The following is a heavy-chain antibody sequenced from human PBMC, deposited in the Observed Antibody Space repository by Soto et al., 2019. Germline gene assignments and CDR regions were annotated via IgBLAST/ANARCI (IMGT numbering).Heavy chain of an antibody. J-gene: IGHJ5*02. CDR1: GFSFSTYA. CDR2: FNGNGGVT. V-gene: IGHV3-23*01. CDR3: AKDNSLHWFDP. D-gene: IGHD2-15*01. Sequence: WVTLRLSCATSGFSFSTYAMTWVRQAQLKGLEWVSTFNGNGGVTYYPYSLKGRFTISRDNSKNTLYLQMDSLRAEDTATYYCAKDNSLHWFDPWGQGTLVTVSS.